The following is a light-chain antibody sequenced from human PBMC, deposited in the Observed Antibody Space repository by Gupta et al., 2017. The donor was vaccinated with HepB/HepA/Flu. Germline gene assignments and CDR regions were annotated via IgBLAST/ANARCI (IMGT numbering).Light chain of an antibody. CDR1: QSLAYSDEITF. Sequence: DVVMTQSPLSLSVILGQPASFSCRSSQSLAYSDEITFLNWFQQRPGQSPRRLIYQGSKRDSGVPDRFSGSGSGTDFTLKISRVEAEDVGVYYCRQQLQWPNTFGQRTKFEIK. J-gene: IGKJ2*01. V-gene: IGKV2-30*01. CDR3: RQQLQWPNT. CDR2: QGS.